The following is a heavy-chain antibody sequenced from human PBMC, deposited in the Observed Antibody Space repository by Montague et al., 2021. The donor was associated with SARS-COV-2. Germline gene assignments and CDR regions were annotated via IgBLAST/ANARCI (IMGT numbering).Heavy chain of an antibody. D-gene: IGHD3-3*01. Sequence: SLSISLSASGFTFSSYWMSWVRQAPGKGLEWVANIKQDGSERYYVDSVKGRFTISRDNAKNSLYLQMNSLRAEDTAVYYCARDRRFLEWLPALGCFDPWGQGTLVTVSP. J-gene: IGHJ5*02. V-gene: IGHV3-7*01. CDR1: GFTFSSYW. CDR3: ARDRRFLEWLPALGCFDP. CDR2: IKQDGSER.